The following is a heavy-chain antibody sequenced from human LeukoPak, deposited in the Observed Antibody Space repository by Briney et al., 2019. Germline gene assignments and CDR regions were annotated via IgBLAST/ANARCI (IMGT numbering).Heavy chain of an antibody. CDR1: GLTFSSHW. Sequence: GGSLRLSCAASGLTFSSHWMHWVRQAPGKGLVWVSRINSDGSTTNYADYVKGRFTISRDNAKNTLYLQMNSLRAEDTAVYYCAKVGGTRIEPFDYWGQGTLVTVSS. V-gene: IGHV3-74*01. CDR3: AKVGGTRIEPFDY. CDR2: INSDGSTT. D-gene: IGHD2/OR15-2a*01. J-gene: IGHJ4*02.